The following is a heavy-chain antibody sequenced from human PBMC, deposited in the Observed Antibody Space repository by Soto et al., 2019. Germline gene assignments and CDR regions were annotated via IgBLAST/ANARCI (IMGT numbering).Heavy chain of an antibody. CDR2: IIPILGIA. Sequence: GASVKVSCKASGYTFTSYDINWVRQATGQGLEWMGRIIPILGIANYAQKFQGRVTITADKSTSTAYMELSSLRSEDTAVYYCARRVATRFYYMDVWGKGTTVTVSS. J-gene: IGHJ6*03. V-gene: IGHV1-69*04. CDR1: GYTFTSYD. D-gene: IGHD5-12*01. CDR3: ARRVATRFYYMDV.